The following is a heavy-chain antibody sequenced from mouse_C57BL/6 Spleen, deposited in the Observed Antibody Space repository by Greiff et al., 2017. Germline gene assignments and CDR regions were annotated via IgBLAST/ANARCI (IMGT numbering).Heavy chain of an antibody. CDR1: GFSLTSYG. J-gene: IGHJ4*01. CDR2: IWSDGST. V-gene: IGHV2-6-1*01. Sequence: VQVVESGPGLVAPSQSLSITCTVSGFSLTSYGVHWVRQPPGKGLEWLVVIWSDGSTTSTSAPKSRLCISKDNSKSQVFLKMNSLQTDDTAMDYCARHGRDYYGSSSYAMDDWGQGTSVTVSS. CDR3: ARHGRDYYGSSSYAMDD. D-gene: IGHD1-1*01.